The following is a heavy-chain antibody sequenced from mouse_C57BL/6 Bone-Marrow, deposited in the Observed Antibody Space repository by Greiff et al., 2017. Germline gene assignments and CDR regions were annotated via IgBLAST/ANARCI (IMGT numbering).Heavy chain of an antibody. CDR1: GYSFTGYY. J-gene: IGHJ2*01. D-gene: IGHD1-1*01. CDR3: ARADYYGSSPYFDY. Sequence: VQLQQSGPELVKPGASVKISCKASGYSFTGYYMNWVKQSPEKSLEWIGEINPSTGGTTYNQKFKAKATLTVDKSSSTAYMQLKSLTSEDSAFYYCARADYYGSSPYFDYWGQGTTLTVSS. CDR2: INPSTGGT. V-gene: IGHV1-42*01.